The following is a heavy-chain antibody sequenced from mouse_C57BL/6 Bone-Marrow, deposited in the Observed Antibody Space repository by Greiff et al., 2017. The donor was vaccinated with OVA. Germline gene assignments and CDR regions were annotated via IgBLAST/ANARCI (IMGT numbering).Heavy chain of an antibody. CDR2: IDPEDGET. D-gene: IGHD2-10*01. J-gene: IGHJ4*01. CDR1: GFNIKDYY. CDR3: ALTGLLGIYYYAMDY. Sequence: VQLKESGAELVKPGASVKLSCTASGFNIKDYYMHWVKQRTEQGLEWIGRIDPEDGETKYAPKFQGKATITADTSSNTAYLQLSSLTSEDTAVYYCALTGLLGIYYYAMDYWGQGTSVTVSS. V-gene: IGHV14-2*01.